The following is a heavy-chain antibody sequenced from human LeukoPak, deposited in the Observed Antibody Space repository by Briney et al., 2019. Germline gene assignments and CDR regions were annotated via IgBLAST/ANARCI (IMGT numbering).Heavy chain of an antibody. CDR3: ARDYDILTGYFNWFDP. Sequence: GASVKVSCKASGYTFTGYYMHWVRQAPGQGLEWMGWINPNSGGTNYAQKFQGRVTMTRDTSISTAYMELGRLRSDDTAVYYCARDYDILTGYFNWFDPWGQGTLVTVSS. V-gene: IGHV1-2*02. CDR1: GYTFTGYY. CDR2: INPNSGGT. J-gene: IGHJ5*02. D-gene: IGHD3-9*01.